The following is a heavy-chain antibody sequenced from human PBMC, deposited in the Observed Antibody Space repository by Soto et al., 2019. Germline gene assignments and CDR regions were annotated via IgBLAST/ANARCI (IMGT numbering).Heavy chain of an antibody. CDR3: ARTLHDSRFDY. Sequence: QVQLQESGPGLVKPSQTLSLTCTVSGGSISSGGYYWSWIRQHPGKGLEWIGYIYYSGSTYYNPSLKRRVTLSVETSKNQFSLKLSSVTAADTAVYYRARTLHDSRFDYWGQGTLVTVSS. CDR2: IYYSGST. D-gene: IGHD3-22*01. CDR1: GGSISSGGYY. J-gene: IGHJ4*02. V-gene: IGHV4-31*03.